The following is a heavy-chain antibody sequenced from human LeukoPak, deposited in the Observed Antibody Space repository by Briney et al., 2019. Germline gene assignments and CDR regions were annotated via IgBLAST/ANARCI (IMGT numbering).Heavy chain of an antibody. V-gene: IGHV4-39*01. CDR3: ARLGYSSGWYYFDY. J-gene: IGHJ4*02. CDR1: GGSISSSSYY. CDR2: IYYSGST. D-gene: IGHD6-19*01. Sequence: KPSETRSLTCTVSGGSISSSSYYWGWIRQPPEKGLEWIGSIYYSGSTYYNPSLKSRVTISVDTSKNQFSLKLSSVTAADTAVYYCARLGYSSGWYYFDYWGQGTLVTVSS.